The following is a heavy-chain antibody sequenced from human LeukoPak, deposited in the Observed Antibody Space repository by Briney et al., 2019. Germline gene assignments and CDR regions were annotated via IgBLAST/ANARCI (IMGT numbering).Heavy chain of an antibody. V-gene: IGHV4-39*01. CDR2: IYYSGST. CDR1: GGSIGSGSYY. CDR3: ARHPRATGRITIFRSTGEYMDV. J-gene: IGHJ6*03. D-gene: IGHD3-9*01. Sequence: PSETLSLTCTVSGGSIGSGSYYWSWIRQPAGKGLEWIGSIYYSGSTYYNPSLKSRVTISVDTSKNQFSLKLSSVTAADTAVYYCARHPRATGRITIFRSTGEYMDVWGKGTTVTISS.